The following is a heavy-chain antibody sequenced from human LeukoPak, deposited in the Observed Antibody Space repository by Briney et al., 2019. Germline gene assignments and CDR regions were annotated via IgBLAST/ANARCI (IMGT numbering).Heavy chain of an antibody. D-gene: IGHD6-19*01. CDR1: GGSITSTNYL. J-gene: IGHJ4*02. V-gene: IGHV4-39*07. Sequence: SETLFLTCTVSGGSITSTNYLWGWVRQPPGKGLEWIGSGHYSGRAYYTPSLNSRVSISIDTSKNQFSLKLSSVTAADTAVYYCARTTVSGWYYYYYWGQGTLVTVSS. CDR2: GHYSGRA. CDR3: ARTTVSGWYYYYY.